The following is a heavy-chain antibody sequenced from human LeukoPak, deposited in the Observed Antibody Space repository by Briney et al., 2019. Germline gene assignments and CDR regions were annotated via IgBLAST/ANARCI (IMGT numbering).Heavy chain of an antibody. D-gene: IGHD3-10*01. Sequence: LSGGSLRLSCAASGFTFSSYAMSWVRQAPVKGLEWVSAISGSGGSTYYADSVKGRFTISRDNSKNTLYLQMNSLRAEDTAVYYCAIVSKYYYAFDIWGQGTMVTVSS. CDR3: AIVSKYYYAFDI. CDR2: ISGSGGST. V-gene: IGHV3-23*01. CDR1: GFTFSSYA. J-gene: IGHJ3*02.